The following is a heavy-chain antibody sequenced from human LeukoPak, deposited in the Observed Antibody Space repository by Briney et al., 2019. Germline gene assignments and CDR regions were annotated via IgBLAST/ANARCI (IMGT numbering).Heavy chain of an antibody. CDR3: ARVFRCGGDCYSFDY. CDR2: INPSGGST. CDR1: GYTFTSYG. Sequence: ASVKVSCKASGYTFTSYGISWVRQAPGQGLEWMRIINPSGGSTSYAQKFQGRVTMTRDTSTSTVYMELSSLRSEDTAVYYCARVFRCGGDCYSFDYWGQGTLVTVSS. D-gene: IGHD2-21*02. V-gene: IGHV1-46*01. J-gene: IGHJ4*02.